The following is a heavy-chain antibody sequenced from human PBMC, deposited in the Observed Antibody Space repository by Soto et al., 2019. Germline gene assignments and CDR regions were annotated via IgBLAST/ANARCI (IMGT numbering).Heavy chain of an antibody. CDR3: ARDYGDYFDY. J-gene: IGHJ4*02. V-gene: IGHV4-59*12. CDR2: IYYSGST. D-gene: IGHD4-17*01. Sequence: SETLSLTCTVSGGSISSYYWSWIRQPPGKGLEWIGYIYYSGSTNYNPSLKSRVTISVDTSKNQFSLKLSSVTAADTAVYYCARDYGDYFDYWGQGTLVTVSS. CDR1: GGSISSYY.